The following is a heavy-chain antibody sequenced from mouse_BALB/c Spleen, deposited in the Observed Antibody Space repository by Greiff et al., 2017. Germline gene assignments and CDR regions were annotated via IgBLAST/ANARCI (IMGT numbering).Heavy chain of an antibody. Sequence: DVKLVESGGGLVKPGGSLKLSCAASGFTFSSYAMSWVRQTPEKRLEWVASISSGGSTYYPDSVKGRFTISRDNARNILYLQMSSLRSEDTAMYYCARGDYDYAMDYWGQGTSVTGSS. CDR1: GFTFSSYA. CDR2: ISSGGST. CDR3: ARGDYDYAMDY. V-gene: IGHV5-6-5*01. J-gene: IGHJ4*01. D-gene: IGHD2-4*01.